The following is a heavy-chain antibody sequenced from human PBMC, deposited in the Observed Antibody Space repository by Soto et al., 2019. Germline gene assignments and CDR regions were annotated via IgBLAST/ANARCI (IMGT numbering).Heavy chain of an antibody. CDR2: IYWNSGSI. CDR1: GFTSSNYA. Sequence: GGSLRLSCVDSGFTSSNYAMHWVRQVPGKGLEWVSGIYWNSGSIGYADSVKGRFTISRDNAKNSLYLQMNSLRAEDTALYYCAKGAARPHMYYYYYGMDVWGQGTTVTVSS. J-gene: IGHJ6*02. D-gene: IGHD6-6*01. V-gene: IGHV3-9*02. CDR3: AKGAARPHMYYYYYGMDV.